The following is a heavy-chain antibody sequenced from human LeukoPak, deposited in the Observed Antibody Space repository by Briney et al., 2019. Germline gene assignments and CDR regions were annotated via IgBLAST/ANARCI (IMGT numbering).Heavy chain of an antibody. J-gene: IGHJ4*02. CDR3: ARAMMVVTNLWGVFDY. CDR2: ISGSGGTT. V-gene: IGHV3-23*01. Sequence: GGSLRLSCAASGFTFYNFAMSWVRQAPGKGLEWVSGISGSGGTTYYTDSVKGRFTISRDTSKNTLYLQMNSLRAEDTAVYYCARAMMVVTNLWGVFDYWGQGNLVTVS. D-gene: IGHD3-22*01. CDR1: GFTFYNFA.